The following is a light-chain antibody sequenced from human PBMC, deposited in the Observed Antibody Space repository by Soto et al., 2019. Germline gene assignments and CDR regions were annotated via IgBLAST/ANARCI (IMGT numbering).Light chain of an antibody. CDR1: QSVSSNY. J-gene: IGKJ1*01. CDR3: QQYGSLSWT. CDR2: GAS. V-gene: IGKV3-20*01. Sequence: DIVLTQSPGTLSLSPGQRATLSCRASQSVSSNYLAWYQQRPGQAPRLLIYGASTRATGIPDRFSGSGSGTDFTLTISRLEPEDFAVDYCQQYGSLSWTFGQGTKVEIK.